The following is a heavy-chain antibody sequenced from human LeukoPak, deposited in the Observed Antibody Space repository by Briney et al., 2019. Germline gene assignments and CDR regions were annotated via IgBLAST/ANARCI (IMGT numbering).Heavy chain of an antibody. Sequence: SETLSLTCTVSGGSISNYYWTWIRQPPGKGLELIGYIYYSGSTNYNPSLKSRVTISVDTSKNQFSLKLTSVTAADTAVYYCARVFSGLDYWGQGSLVTVSS. V-gene: IGHV4-59*01. CDR2: IYYSGST. CDR3: ARVFSGLDY. D-gene: IGHD2-8*02. J-gene: IGHJ4*02. CDR1: GGSISNYY.